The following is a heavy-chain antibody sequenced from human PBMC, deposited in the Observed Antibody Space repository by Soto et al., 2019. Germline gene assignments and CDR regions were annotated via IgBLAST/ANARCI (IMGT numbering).Heavy chain of an antibody. Sequence: QVQLQESGPGLVKPSGTLSLTCAVSSGSISSSNWWSWVRQPPGKGLEWIGEIYHSGSTNYTPSLKSRVTISVDKSKTQFSLKLSSVTAADTAVYYCARNPTNYDILTGYYRGLYYFDYWGQGTLVTVSS. CDR1: SGSISSSNW. CDR3: ARNPTNYDILTGYYRGLYYFDY. CDR2: IYHSGST. V-gene: IGHV4-4*02. D-gene: IGHD3-9*01. J-gene: IGHJ4*02.